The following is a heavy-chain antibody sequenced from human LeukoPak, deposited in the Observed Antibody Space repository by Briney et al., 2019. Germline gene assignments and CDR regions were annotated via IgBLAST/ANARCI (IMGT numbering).Heavy chain of an antibody. D-gene: IGHD1-26*01. Sequence: GGSLRLSCTASGLTLSNYWMIWVRQAPGKGLQWVAKIKQDGSEKYYVDSVKGRFTISRDNAENSLYLQMNSLRIEDTAVYYCAARSSGNPYFWGQGTLVTVSS. CDR3: AARSSGNPYF. CDR2: IKQDGSEK. V-gene: IGHV3-7*03. CDR1: GLTLSNYW. J-gene: IGHJ4*02.